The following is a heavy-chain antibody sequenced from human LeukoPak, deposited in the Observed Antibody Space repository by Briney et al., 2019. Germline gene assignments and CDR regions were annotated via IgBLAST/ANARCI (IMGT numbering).Heavy chain of an antibody. Sequence: PGGSLRLSCTASEFTFSSYGMSWVRQAPGKGLEWVSGISGGGDRTYFADSVKGRFTISRDNSKKTLYLQMNSLRAEDTAVYYCARVTRNGILTGYYMFGYYYYMDVWGKGTTVTISS. CDR2: ISGGGDRT. CDR3: ARVTRNGILTGYYMFGYYYYMDV. J-gene: IGHJ6*03. CDR1: EFTFSSYG. V-gene: IGHV3-23*01. D-gene: IGHD3-9*01.